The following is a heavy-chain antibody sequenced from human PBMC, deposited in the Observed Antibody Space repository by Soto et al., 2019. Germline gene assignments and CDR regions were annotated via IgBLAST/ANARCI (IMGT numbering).Heavy chain of an antibody. CDR2: VYYTGST. D-gene: IGHD6-19*01. Sequence: ESLSVTGRVSGGSISGSYWSWIRQSPGKGLEWLGYVYYTGSTNYSPSLRSRVSISVDTSKNEFSLRLSSVTAADTAVYFCARSVAVPGAHIDYWGQGTQVTVSS. CDR1: GGSISGSY. CDR3: ARSVAVPGAHIDY. V-gene: IGHV4-59*01. J-gene: IGHJ4*02.